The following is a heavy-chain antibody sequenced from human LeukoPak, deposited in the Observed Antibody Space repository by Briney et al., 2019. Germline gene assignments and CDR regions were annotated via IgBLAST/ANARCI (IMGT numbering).Heavy chain of an antibody. D-gene: IGHD1-7*01. CDR3: ARDITGTPRGGYFDY. CDR1: GGSISRYY. CDR2: IYTSGST. J-gene: IGHJ4*02. V-gene: IGHV4-4*07. Sequence: SETLSLTCTVSGGSISRYYWSWIRQPAGKGLEWIGRIYTSGSTIYNPSLKSRVTMSVDTSKNQFSLKLSSVTAADTPVCYCARDITGTPRGGYFDYWGQGTLLSVSS.